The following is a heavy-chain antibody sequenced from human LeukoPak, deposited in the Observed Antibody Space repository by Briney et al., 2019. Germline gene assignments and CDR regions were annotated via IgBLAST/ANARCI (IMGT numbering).Heavy chain of an antibody. CDR3: ARGGWLFRSFDP. V-gene: IGHV4-34*01. CDR1: GGSFSGYY. CDR2: INHSGST. J-gene: IGHJ5*02. Sequence: PSETLSLTCAVYGGSFSGYYWSWIRQPPGKGLEWIGEINHSGSTNYNPSLKSRVTISVDTSKNQFSLKLSSVTAADTAVYYCARGGWLFRSFDPWGQGTLVTVSS. D-gene: IGHD3-9*01.